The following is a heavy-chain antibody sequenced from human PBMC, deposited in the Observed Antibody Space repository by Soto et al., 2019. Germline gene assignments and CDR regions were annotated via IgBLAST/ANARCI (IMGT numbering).Heavy chain of an antibody. CDR2: SYYSGST. V-gene: IGHV4-31*03. CDR1: GGSISSGGYY. J-gene: IGHJ4*02. Sequence: QVQLQESGPGLVKPSQTLSLTCTVSGGSISSGGYYWSWIRQHPGKGLEWIGYSYYSGSTYYNSSLQRRLTISIDTSKNQFSLKLSSVTAADTAVYYCARGWGTVTTYDYWGQGTLWTVSS. D-gene: IGHD4-17*01. CDR3: ARGWGTVTTYDY.